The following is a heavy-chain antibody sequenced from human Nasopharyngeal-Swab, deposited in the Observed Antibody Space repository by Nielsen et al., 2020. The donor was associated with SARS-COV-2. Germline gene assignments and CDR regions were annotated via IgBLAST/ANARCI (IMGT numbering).Heavy chain of an antibody. CDR1: GFTFSSYG. J-gene: IGHJ4*02. CDR2: IWYDGSNK. Sequence: RGSLRLSCAASGFTFSSYGMHWVRQAPGKGLEWVAVIWYDGSNKYYADSVKGRFTISRDNSKNTLYLQMNSLRAEDTAVYYCARDLGGAAAGTDYWGQGTLVTVSS. CDR3: ARDLGGAAAGTDY. V-gene: IGHV3-33*01. D-gene: IGHD6-13*01.